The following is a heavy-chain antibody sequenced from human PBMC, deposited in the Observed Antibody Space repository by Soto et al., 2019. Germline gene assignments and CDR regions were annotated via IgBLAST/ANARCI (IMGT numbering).Heavy chain of an antibody. V-gene: IGHV3-23*01. Sequence: RGSLRLSCAASGFTFSSYAMSWVRQAPGKGLEWISAISGSGGSTYYADSVKGRFTISRDNSKNTLYLQMNSLRAEDTAVYYCAKVNSLLWFGESLDYWGQGTLVTVSS. CDR3: AKVNSLLWFGESLDY. CDR1: GFTFSSYA. J-gene: IGHJ4*02. D-gene: IGHD3-10*01. CDR2: ISGSGGST.